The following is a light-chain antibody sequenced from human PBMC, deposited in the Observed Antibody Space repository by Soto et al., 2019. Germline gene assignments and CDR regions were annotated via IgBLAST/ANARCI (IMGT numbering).Light chain of an antibody. Sequence: QSVLTQPPSASGTPGQRVTISCSGGSSNIGTNAVNWYQQLPGTAPKLLIYNNNQRPSGVPDRFSGSKSGTSASLDISGLQSEDEADYYCAAWDDSLNGYVFGTGTKLTVL. CDR3: AAWDDSLNGYV. V-gene: IGLV1-44*01. CDR1: SSNIGTNA. J-gene: IGLJ1*01. CDR2: NNN.